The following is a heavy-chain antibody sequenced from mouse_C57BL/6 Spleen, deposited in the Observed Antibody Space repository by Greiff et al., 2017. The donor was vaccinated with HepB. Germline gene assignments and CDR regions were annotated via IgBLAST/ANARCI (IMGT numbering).Heavy chain of an antibody. CDR3: TSQIGSYYSNLAWFAY. D-gene: IGHD2-5*01. Sequence: EVKLVESGEGLVKPGGSLKLSCAASGFTFSSYAMSWVRQTPEKRLEWVAYISSGGDYIYYADTVKGRFTISRDNARNTLYLQMSSLKSEDTAMYYCTSQIGSYYSNLAWFAYWGQGTLVTVSA. CDR2: ISSGGDYI. CDR1: GFTFSSYA. J-gene: IGHJ3*01. V-gene: IGHV5-9-1*02.